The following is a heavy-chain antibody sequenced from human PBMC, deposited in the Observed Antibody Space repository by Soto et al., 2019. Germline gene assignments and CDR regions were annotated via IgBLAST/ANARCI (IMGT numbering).Heavy chain of an antibody. V-gene: IGHV6-1*01. Sequence: KQSQTLSLTCAISGDSVSSNSAAWNWIRQSPSRGLEWLGRTYYRSKWYNDYAVSVKSRITINPDTSKNQFSLQLNSVTPEDTAVYYCARMIGLTGYYRDAFDYWGQGTLVTVSS. CDR1: GDSVSSNSAA. CDR3: ARMIGLTGYYRDAFDY. CDR2: TYYRSKWYN. J-gene: IGHJ4*02. D-gene: IGHD3-9*01.